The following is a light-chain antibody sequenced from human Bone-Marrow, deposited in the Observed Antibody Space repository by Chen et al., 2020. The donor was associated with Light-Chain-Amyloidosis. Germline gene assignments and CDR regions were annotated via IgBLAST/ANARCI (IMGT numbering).Light chain of an antibody. CDR3: QSADSSGTYEVI. V-gene: IGLV3-25*03. J-gene: IGLJ2*01. CDR1: DLPTKY. CDR2: RDT. Sequence: SYELPQPPSVSVSPGQTARITCSGDDLPTKYAYWYQQKPGQAPVLVIHRDTERPSGISERLSGSSSGTTATLTISGVQAEDEADYQCQSADSSGTYEVIFGGGTKLTVL.